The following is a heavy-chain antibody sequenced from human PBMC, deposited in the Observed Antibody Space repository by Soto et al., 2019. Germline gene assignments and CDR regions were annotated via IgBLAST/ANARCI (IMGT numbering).Heavy chain of an antibody. CDR1: GLTLSTSA. J-gene: IGHJ4*02. D-gene: IGHD3-3*01. Sequence: PRWSPRPSCAPSGLTLSTSAISSVRLAPWQGLERVSAISGSGDNTYHADSVKGRFTISRDNSKNTLYLQMNSLRADDTAVYYCAKRWGNRFLEPRDYFDYWGQGTLVTVSS. V-gene: IGHV3-23*01. CDR2: ISGSGDNT. CDR3: AKRWGNRFLEPRDYFDY.